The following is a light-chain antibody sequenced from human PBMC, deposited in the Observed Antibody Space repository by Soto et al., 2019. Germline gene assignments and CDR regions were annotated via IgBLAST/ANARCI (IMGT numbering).Light chain of an antibody. J-gene: IGKJ1*01. CDR2: GAS. CDR1: QSVSSN. Sequence: EIVMTQSPATLSVSPGERATLSCRASQSVSSNLAWYQQKPGQAPRLLIFGASTRATGIPARFSGSGSGTEFTLTISSRQSEDFAGYYCQQYNSCPPGTFGQGTKVELK. V-gene: IGKV3-15*01. CDR3: QQYNSCPPGT.